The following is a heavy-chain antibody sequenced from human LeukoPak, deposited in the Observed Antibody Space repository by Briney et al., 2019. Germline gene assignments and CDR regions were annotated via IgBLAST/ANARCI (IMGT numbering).Heavy chain of an antibody. CDR1: GYTFVGYY. J-gene: IGHJ4*02. CDR3: ARVSEELVIDH. Sequence: ASVKVSCQASGYTFVGYYMHWVRQAPGQGLEWMGWINPNSGGTNYAQKFQGRVTMTRDTSISTAYMELSSLRSDDTAVYYCARVSEELVIDHWGQGTLVTVS. D-gene: IGHD2-8*02. CDR2: INPNSGGT. V-gene: IGHV1-2*02.